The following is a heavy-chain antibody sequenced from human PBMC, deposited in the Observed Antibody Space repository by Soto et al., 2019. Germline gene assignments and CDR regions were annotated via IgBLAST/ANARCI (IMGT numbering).Heavy chain of an antibody. CDR2: IWYDGSNK. Sequence: GGSLRLSCAASGFTFSSYGMHWVRQAPGKGLEWVAVIWYDGSNKYYADSVKGRFTISRDNSKNTLYLQMNSLRAEDTAVYYCARDPALAYCGGDCYPADYYYYGMDVWGQGTTVTVSS. D-gene: IGHD2-21*02. V-gene: IGHV3-33*01. CDR3: ARDPALAYCGGDCYPADYYYYGMDV. J-gene: IGHJ6*02. CDR1: GFTFSSYG.